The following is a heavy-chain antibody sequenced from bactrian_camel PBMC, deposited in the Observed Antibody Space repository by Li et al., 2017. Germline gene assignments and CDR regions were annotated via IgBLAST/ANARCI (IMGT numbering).Heavy chain of an antibody. V-gene: IGHV3S53*01. D-gene: IGHD1*01. J-gene: IGHJ4*01. CDR2: INNDGKT. Sequence: MAWYRQAPGNECEWVSTINNDGKTNYANSVKGRFTISQDSARITAYLQMASLKPEDTAVYYCVPVALEERDGLVSCARWSQGTQVTVS.